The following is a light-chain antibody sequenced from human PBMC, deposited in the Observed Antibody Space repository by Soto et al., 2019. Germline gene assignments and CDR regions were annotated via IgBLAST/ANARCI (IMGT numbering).Light chain of an antibody. CDR1: SSNIGSNI. V-gene: IGLV1-44*01. CDR2: SND. J-gene: IGLJ3*02. CDR3: AAWDDSLNGWV. Sequence: QSVLTQPPSASGTPGQRVTISCSGSSSNIGSNIVNWYQQVPGTAPKLLIYSNDERPSGVPDRFSGSKSGTSASLAISGLQSEDEAAYYCAAWDDSLNGWVFGGGTKLTVL.